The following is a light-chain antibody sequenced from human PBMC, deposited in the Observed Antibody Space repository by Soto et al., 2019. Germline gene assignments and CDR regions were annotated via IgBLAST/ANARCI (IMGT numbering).Light chain of an antibody. V-gene: IGLV1-44*01. CDR3: STWDDSLHGPI. CDR2: NNN. Sequence: QAVVTQPPSASGTPGQRVTISCSGSDSNIGSNTVNWYQHLPGTAPKLLIYNNNQRPSGVPDRFSGSRSGTSASLAISGLQSEDEPDYYCSTWDDSLHGPIFGGGTKLTVL. CDR1: DSNIGSNT. J-gene: IGLJ2*01.